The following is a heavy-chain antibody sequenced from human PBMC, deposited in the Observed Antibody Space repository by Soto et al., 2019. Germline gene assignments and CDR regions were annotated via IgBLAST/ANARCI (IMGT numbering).Heavy chain of an antibody. D-gene: IGHD7-27*01. Sequence: QVQLVQSGAEVKKPGSSVKVSCKASGGTFSSYTISWVRQAPGQGLEWMGRIIPILGIANYVQKFQGRVTITADKATSTAYMELSSLRSEDTAVYYCARDQTGDSLMAYWGQGTLVTVSS. J-gene: IGHJ4*02. CDR1: GGTFSSYT. V-gene: IGHV1-69*08. CDR2: IIPILGIA. CDR3: ARDQTGDSLMAY.